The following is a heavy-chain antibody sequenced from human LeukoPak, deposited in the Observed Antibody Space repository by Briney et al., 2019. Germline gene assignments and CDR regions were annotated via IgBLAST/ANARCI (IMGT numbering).Heavy chain of an antibody. CDR2: FDPEDGET. V-gene: IGHV1-24*01. CDR3: ATPPIEGATSNFDY. D-gene: IGHD1-26*01. CDR1: GYTPTELS. J-gene: IGHJ4*02. Sequence: ASVKVSCKVSGYTPTELSMHWVRQAPGKGLEWMGGFDPEDGETIYAQNFQGRVTMTEDTSTDTAYIELSSLISEDTAVYYRATPPIEGATSNFDYWGQGTLVTVSS.